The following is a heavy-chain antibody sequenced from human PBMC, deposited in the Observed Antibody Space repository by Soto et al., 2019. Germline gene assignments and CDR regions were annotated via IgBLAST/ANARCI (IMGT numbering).Heavy chain of an antibody. CDR2: IWYDGSNK. CDR3: AAVTYYYDSSGSNKGEFFDY. CDR1: GFTFSSYG. Sequence: PGGSLRLSCAASGFTFSSYGMHWVRQAPGKGLEWVAVIWYDGSNKYYADSVKGRFTISRDNSKNTLYLQMNSLRAEDTAVYYCAAVTYYYDSSGSNKGEFFDYWGQGTLVTVPS. D-gene: IGHD3-22*01. J-gene: IGHJ4*02. V-gene: IGHV3-33*01.